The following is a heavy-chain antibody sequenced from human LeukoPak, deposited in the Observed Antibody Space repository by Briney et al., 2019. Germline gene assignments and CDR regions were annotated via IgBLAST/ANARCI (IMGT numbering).Heavy chain of an antibody. CDR3: ARTNDSGEGIDY. CDR2: IYHSGST. J-gene: IGHJ4*02. V-gene: IGHV4-4*02. Sequence: SETLSLTCAVSGGSISSSNWWSWVRQPPGKGLEWIGEIYHSGSTNYNPSLKSRVTISVDKSKNQFSLKLSPVTAADTAVYYCARTNDSGEGIDYWGQGTLVTVSS. D-gene: IGHD3-10*01. CDR1: GGSISSSNW.